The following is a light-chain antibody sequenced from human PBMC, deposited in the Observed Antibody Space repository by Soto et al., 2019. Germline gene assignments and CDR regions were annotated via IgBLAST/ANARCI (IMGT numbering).Light chain of an antibody. V-gene: IGLV1-40*01. CDR1: SSNIGAGYD. Sequence: QAVVTQPPSVSGAPGQRVTISCTGSSSNIGAGYDVHWYQQLPGTAPKLLIYGNNNRPSGVPDRFSGSKSGTSASLAITGLQAEDEADYYCQSYDTRMSGSVFGGGTKVTVL. CDR2: GNN. J-gene: IGLJ3*02. CDR3: QSYDTRMSGSV.